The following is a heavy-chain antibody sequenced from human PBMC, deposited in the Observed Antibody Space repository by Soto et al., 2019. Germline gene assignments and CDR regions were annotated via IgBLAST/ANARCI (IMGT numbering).Heavy chain of an antibody. J-gene: IGHJ4*02. D-gene: IGHD3-9*01. CDR2: IYYSGST. V-gene: IGHV4-30-4*01. Sequence: KSSETLSLTCTVSGGSISSGDYYWSWIRQPPGKGLEWIGYIYYSGSTYYNPSLKSRVTISVDTSKNQFSLKLSSVTAADTAVYYCARGGNFDWLSVYYWGQGTLVTVSS. CDR1: GGSISSGDYY. CDR3: ARGGNFDWLSVYY.